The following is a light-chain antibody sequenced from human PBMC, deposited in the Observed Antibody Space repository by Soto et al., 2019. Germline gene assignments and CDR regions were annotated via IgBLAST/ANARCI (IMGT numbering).Light chain of an antibody. V-gene: IGKV3-15*01. CDR1: QSVNSN. Sequence: EIVMTQSPATLSVSPGERATLSCRASQSVNSNLAWYQQKPGQAPRLLIYSASTRATGIPIRFSGSGSGTEFTLTISSLQSEDFAVYYCQQYSNWPLWTFGQGTKVEIK. J-gene: IGKJ1*01. CDR2: SAS. CDR3: QQYSNWPLWT.